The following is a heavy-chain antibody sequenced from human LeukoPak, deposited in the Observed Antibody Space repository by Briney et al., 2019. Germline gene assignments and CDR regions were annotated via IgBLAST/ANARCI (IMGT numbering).Heavy chain of an antibody. CDR2: INHSGST. CDR3: ARGLPYYYGSGSYSSNWFDP. V-gene: IGHV4-34*01. Sequence: PSETLSLTCAVYGGSFSGYYWSWIRQPPGKGLEWIGEINHSGSTNYNPSLKSRVTIPVDTSKNQFSLKLSSVPAADTAVYYCARGLPYYYGSGSYSSNWFDPCGQGTLVTVSS. D-gene: IGHD3-10*01. CDR1: GGSFSGYY. J-gene: IGHJ5*02.